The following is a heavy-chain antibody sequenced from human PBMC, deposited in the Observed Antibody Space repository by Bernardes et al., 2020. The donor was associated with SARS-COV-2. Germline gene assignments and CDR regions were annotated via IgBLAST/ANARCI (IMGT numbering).Heavy chain of an antibody. V-gene: IGHV3-74*01. J-gene: IGHJ4*02. CDR2: INPDGSSS. CDR3: ARSRGDTYGHFDY. Sequence: GGSLRLSCAASGFTLSSHWMHWVRQGPGKGLVWVSRINPDGSSSNYADSVKGRFTISRDHAKNTLYLQMNSLRVEDTAVYYCARSRGDTYGHFDYWGQGTLVTVSS. D-gene: IGHD5-18*01. CDR1: GFTLSSHW.